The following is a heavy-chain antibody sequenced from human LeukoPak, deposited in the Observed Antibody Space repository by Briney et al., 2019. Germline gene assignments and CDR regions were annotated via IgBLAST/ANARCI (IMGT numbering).Heavy chain of an antibody. V-gene: IGHV3-48*03. CDR3: ARGSFGFLGWFRELWV. Sequence: GGSLRLSCAASGFTFSSYEMNWVRQAPGKGLEWVSYIGSSGSSIYYADSVKGRFTISRDNAKNSLYLQMNSLGAEDTAVYYCARGSFGFLGWFRELWVWGQGTLVTVSS. CDR2: IGSSGSSI. J-gene: IGHJ4*02. D-gene: IGHD3-10*01. CDR1: GFTFSSYE.